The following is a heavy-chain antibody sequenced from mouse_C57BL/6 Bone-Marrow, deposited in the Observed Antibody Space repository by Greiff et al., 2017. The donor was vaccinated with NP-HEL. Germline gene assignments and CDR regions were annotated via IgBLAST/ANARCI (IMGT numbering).Heavy chain of an antibody. CDR3: ARRGSSFWYFEV. V-gene: IGHV5-17*01. D-gene: IGHD1-1*01. Sequence: EVKLVESGGGLVKPGGSLKLSCAASGFTFSDYGMHWVRQAPEKGLEWVAYISSGSSTIYYADTVKGRFTISRDNAKHTLFLQMTSLRSDDTAMYYCARRGSSFWYFEVWGTGTTVTVSS. CDR1: GFTFSDYG. CDR2: ISSGSSTI. J-gene: IGHJ1*03.